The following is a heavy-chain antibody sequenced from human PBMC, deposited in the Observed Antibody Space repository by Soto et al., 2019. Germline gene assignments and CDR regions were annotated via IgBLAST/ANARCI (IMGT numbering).Heavy chain of an antibody. CDR3: ARGQQLALLSNWFDP. CDR1: GGTFSSYA. D-gene: IGHD6-13*01. CDR2: IIPIFGTA. Sequence: QVQLVQSGAEVKKPGSSVKVSCKASGGTFSSYAISWVRQAPGQGLEWMGGIIPIFGTANYAQKFQGRVTITADESTSKAYMELCSLRSEDTAVYYSARGQQLALLSNWFDPWGQGTLVTVSS. V-gene: IGHV1-69*01. J-gene: IGHJ5*02.